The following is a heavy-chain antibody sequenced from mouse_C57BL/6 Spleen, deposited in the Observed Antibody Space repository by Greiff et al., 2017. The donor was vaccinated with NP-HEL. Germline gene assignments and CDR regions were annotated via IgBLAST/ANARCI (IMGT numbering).Heavy chain of an antibody. V-gene: IGHV1-15*01. J-gene: IGHJ4*01. Sequence: VQLQQSGAELVRPGASVTLSCKASGCTFTDYEMHWVKQTPVHGLEWIGAIDPETGGTAYNQKFKGKAILTADKSSSTAYMELRSLTSEDSAVYYCTEVTFYAMDYWGQGTSVTVSS. CDR3: TEVTFYAMDY. CDR2: IDPETGGT. CDR1: GCTFTDYE. D-gene: IGHD2-3*01.